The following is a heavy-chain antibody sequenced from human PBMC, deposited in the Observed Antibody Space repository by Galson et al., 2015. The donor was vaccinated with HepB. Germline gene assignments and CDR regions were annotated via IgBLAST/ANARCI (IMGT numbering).Heavy chain of an antibody. V-gene: IGHV3-23*01. CDR2: ISGSGGST. CDR1: AFTFSNYA. Sequence: SLRLSCAASAFTFSNYAMSWVRQAPGKGLEWVSAISGSGGSTYYADSVKGRFTTSRDNSKNTLYLQMNSLSAEDTAVYYCAKGSAAARPCYFDSWGQGTLVTVSS. D-gene: IGHD6-25*01. CDR3: AKGSAAARPCYFDS. J-gene: IGHJ4*02.